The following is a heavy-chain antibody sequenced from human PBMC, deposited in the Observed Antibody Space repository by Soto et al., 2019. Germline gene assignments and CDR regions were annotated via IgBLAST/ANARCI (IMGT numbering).Heavy chain of an antibody. Sequence: QVQLVESGGGVVQPGRSLRLSCAASGFTFSSYAMHWVRQAPGKGLEWVAVISYDGSNKYYADSVKGRFTISRDNSKNTLYLQMNSLRAEDTAVYYCARGHYYFDFWGQGTLVTVSS. CDR1: GFTFSSYA. CDR3: ARGHYYFDF. CDR2: ISYDGSNK. V-gene: IGHV3-30-3*01. J-gene: IGHJ4*02.